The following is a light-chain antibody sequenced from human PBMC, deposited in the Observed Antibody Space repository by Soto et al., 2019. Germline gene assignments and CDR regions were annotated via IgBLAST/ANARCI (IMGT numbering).Light chain of an antibody. CDR3: QQYNNWPYS. J-gene: IGKJ2*01. CDR1: QSIATT. V-gene: IGKV3-15*01. Sequence: EIVLTQSPDNLSVSPFERATLSCRASQSIATTLAWYQHKPGQAPRVLIYGASTRATDVPPRFSGSGSGTDFTLTISSLQSEDFAVYYCQQYNNWPYSFGQGTKVDIK. CDR2: GAS.